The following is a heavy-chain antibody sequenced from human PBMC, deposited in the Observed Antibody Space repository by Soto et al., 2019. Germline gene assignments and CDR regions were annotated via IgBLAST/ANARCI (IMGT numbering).Heavy chain of an antibody. CDR3: ARPLWRDDYNWGYFDL. CDR1: GFTFSSYA. V-gene: IGHV3-30-3*01. D-gene: IGHD4-4*01. J-gene: IGHJ2*01. Sequence: QVQLVESGGGVVQPGRSLRLSCAASGFTFSSYAMHWVRQAPGKVLEGVAVISYDGSNKYYADSVKGRFTISRDNSKNTLYLQMNCLRTEDTAVYYCARPLWRDDYNWGYFDLWGRGTLVTVSS. CDR2: ISYDGSNK.